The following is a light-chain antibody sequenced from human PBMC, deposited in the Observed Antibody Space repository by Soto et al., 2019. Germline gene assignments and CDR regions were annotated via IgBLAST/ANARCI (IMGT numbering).Light chain of an antibody. CDR1: QSVSSN. CDR2: GAS. Sequence: EIVMTQSPATLSVSPGERATLSCRASQSVSSNLAWYQQKPGQAPRLLIYGASTRATGNPARFSGSGSGTEFALTISSLQSEDFAVYYCQHYNNWPRTFGQGTKVEI. CDR3: QHYNNWPRT. J-gene: IGKJ1*01. V-gene: IGKV3-15*01.